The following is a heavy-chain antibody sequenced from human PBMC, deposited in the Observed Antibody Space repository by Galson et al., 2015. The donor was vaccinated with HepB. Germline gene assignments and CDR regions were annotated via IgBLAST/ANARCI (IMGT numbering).Heavy chain of an antibody. J-gene: IGHJ2*01. V-gene: IGHV5-51*01. CDR2: IYPGDSDT. CDR3: ATRYYDFWSGNWYFDL. CDR1: GYSFTSYW. Sequence: QSGAEVKKPGESLKISCKGSGYSFTSYWIGWVRQMPGKGLEWMGIIYPGDSDTRYSPSFQGQVTISADKSISTAYLQWSSLKASDTAMYYCATRYYDFWSGNWYFDLWGRGTLVTVSS. D-gene: IGHD3-3*01.